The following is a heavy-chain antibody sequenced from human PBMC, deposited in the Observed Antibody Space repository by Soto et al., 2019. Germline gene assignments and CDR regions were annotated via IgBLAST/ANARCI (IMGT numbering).Heavy chain of an antibody. Sequence: PSETLSLTCTVSGGSISSSSYYWDWIRQPPGEGLEWIGSIYYRGSTYYNPSLQSRVTISVDTSKNQFSLNLSSVTAADTAVYYCARRPYYYDSPGPPRWGQGMLVTVS. CDR2: IYYRGST. V-gene: IGHV4-39*01. J-gene: IGHJ4*02. D-gene: IGHD3-9*01. CDR1: GGSISSSSYY. CDR3: ARRPYYYDSPGPPR.